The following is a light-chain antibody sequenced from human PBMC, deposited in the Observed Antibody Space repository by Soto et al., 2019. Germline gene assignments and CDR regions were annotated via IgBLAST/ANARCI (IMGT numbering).Light chain of an antibody. J-gene: IGLJ1*01. CDR2: EVT. Sequence: QSALTQPPSASGSPGQSVTISCAGTSSDVGGYNYVSWYQQHPGKAPKLLIYEVTTRPSGVPDRFSGSKSGNTASLTISGLQAEDEADYYCSSYTSSSTLYVFGTGTKLTVL. CDR1: SSDVGGYNY. CDR3: SSYTSSSTLYV. V-gene: IGLV2-8*01.